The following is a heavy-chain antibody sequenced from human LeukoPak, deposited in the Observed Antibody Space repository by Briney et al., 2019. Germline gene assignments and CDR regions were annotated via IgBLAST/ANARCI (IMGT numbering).Heavy chain of an antibody. CDR2: IHYSGST. V-gene: IGHV4-59*01. Sequence: NPSETLSLTCTVSGGSISSYYWSWIRQPPGKELEWIGYIHYSGSTSHNPSLKSRVTMSVDTSKNQYSLKLSSVTAADTAMYYCASGNPDSGIDYWGQGTLVTVSS. CDR3: ASGNPDSGIDY. CDR1: GGSISSYY. D-gene: IGHD3-10*01. J-gene: IGHJ4*02.